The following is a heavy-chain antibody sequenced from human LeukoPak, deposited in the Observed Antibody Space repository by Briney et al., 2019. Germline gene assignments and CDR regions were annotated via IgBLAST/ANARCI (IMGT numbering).Heavy chain of an antibody. J-gene: IGHJ4*02. Sequence: GGSLRLSCAASGFTFSSNAMHWVRQAPGKGLEWVAVISYDGSNKYYADSVKGRFTISRDNSKNTLYLQMNSLRAEDTAVYYCAKVAGKRFGELLYLAVDYWGQGTLVTVSS. D-gene: IGHD3-10*01. CDR3: AKVAGKRFGELLYLAVDY. V-gene: IGHV3-30-3*01. CDR1: GFTFSSNA. CDR2: ISYDGSNK.